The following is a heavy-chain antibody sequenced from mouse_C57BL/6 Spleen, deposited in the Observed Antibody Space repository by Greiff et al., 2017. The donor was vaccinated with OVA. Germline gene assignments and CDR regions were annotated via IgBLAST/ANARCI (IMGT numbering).Heavy chain of an antibody. CDR3: AGPSTTVPYYFDY. CDR2: ILPGSGST. Sequence: VKLVESGAELMKPGASVKLSCKATGYTFTGYWIEWVKQRPGHGLEWIGEILPGSGSTNYNEKFKGKATFTADTSSNTAYMQLSSLTTEDSAIDDCAGPSTTVPYYFDYWGQGTTLTVSS. CDR1: GYTFTGYW. J-gene: IGHJ2*01. D-gene: IGHD1-1*01. V-gene: IGHV1-9*01.